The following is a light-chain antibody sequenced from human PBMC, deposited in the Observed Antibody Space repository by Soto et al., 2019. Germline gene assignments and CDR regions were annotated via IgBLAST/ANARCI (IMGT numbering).Light chain of an antibody. CDR3: LQYNSYPFT. CDR1: QNISNS. J-gene: IGKJ4*01. V-gene: IGKV1-17*03. CDR2: GAS. Sequence: DIQMTQSPSSMSASVGDRVTITCRASQNISNSLAWFQQKPGRVPKLLIYGASTLQSWAPSRFSGSASGAAFTLTISSLQPEDFATYYCLQYNSYPFTFGGGTKVEIK.